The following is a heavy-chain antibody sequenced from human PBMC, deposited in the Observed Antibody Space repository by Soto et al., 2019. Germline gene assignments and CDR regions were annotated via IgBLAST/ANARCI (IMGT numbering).Heavy chain of an antibody. D-gene: IGHD2-8*02. Sequence: LQLVQSGAEVRKPGSSVTVSCRASGGTFGSAAISWVRQAPGQGLEWMGGIIPIFETSTYALKFQGSLTISADESTTTAYTVLSSLRSEDRATYFGVRDLRGDFSGGSSGGLDVWGQGTRVMVSS. CDR1: GGTFGSAA. CDR2: IIPIFETS. V-gene: IGHV1-69*01. J-gene: IGHJ6*02. CDR3: VRDLRGDFSGGSSGGLDV.